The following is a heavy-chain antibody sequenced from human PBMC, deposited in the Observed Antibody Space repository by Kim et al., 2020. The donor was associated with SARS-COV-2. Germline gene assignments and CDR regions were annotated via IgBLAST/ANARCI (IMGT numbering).Heavy chain of an antibody. CDR1: GFSFSRYS. CDR3: STIWSGYSTPAD. V-gene: IGHV3-21*01. Sequence: GGSLRLSCVASGFSFSRYSMNWVRQAPGKGLEWVSCISNTGGDMYYEDSVKGRFTISRENAKNTVYLQMNSLRAEDTAVDECSTIWSGYSTPADWGQGT. CDR2: ISNTGGDM. J-gene: IGHJ4*02. D-gene: IGHD3-3*01.